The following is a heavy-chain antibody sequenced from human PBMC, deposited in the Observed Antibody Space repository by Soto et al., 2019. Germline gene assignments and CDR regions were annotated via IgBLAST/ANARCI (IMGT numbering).Heavy chain of an antibody. D-gene: IGHD2-8*02. J-gene: IGHJ4*02. V-gene: IGHV3-21*01. Sequence: EVQLVESGGGLVKPGGSLRLSCAASGFTFSSYSMNWVRQAPGKGLEWVSSISSSSSYIYYADSVKGRFTISRDNAKNSLYLKMSSLRAEGTAVYYWAWDRGFATWTGLYIARYSIYYWRQGTLVSLS. CDR2: ISSSSSYI. CDR1: GFTFSSYS. CDR3: AWDRGFATWTGLYIARYSIYY.